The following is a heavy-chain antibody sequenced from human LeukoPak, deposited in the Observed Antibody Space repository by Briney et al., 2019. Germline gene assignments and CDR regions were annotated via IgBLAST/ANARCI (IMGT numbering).Heavy chain of an antibody. CDR1: GFTFGSYW. J-gene: IGHJ3*02. V-gene: IGHV3-74*01. Sequence: GGSLRLSCAASGFTFGSYWMHWVRQAPGKGLVWVSRINSDGSSTSYADSVKGRFTISRDNAKNTLYLQMNSLRAEDTAVYYCASVGIAVAPSDAFDIWGQGTMVTVSS. CDR3: ASVGIAVAPSDAFDI. D-gene: IGHD6-19*01. CDR2: INSDGSST.